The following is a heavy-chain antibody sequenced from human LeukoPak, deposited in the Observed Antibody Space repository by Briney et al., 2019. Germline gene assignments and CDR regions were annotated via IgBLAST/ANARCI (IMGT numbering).Heavy chain of an antibody. CDR1: GGSISSSSYY. CDR3: ARAVVVVVAATDYYYYYMDV. D-gene: IGHD2-15*01. V-gene: IGHV4-39*07. CDR2: IYYSGST. Sequence: SETLSLTCTVSGGSISSSSYYWGWIRQPPGKGLEWIGSIYYSGSTYYNPFLKSRVTISVDTSKNQFSLKLSSVTAADTAVYYCARAVVVVVAATDYYYYYMDVWGKGTTVTVSS. J-gene: IGHJ6*03.